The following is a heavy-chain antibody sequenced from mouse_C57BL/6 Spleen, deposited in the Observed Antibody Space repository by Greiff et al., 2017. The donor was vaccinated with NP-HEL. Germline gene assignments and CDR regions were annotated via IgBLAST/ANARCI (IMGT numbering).Heavy chain of an antibody. D-gene: IGHD1-1*01. CDR2: IHPNSGST. J-gene: IGHJ3*01. Sequence: QVQLQQSGAELVKPGASVKLSCKASGYTFTSYWMHWVKQRPGQGLEWIGMIHPNSGSTNYNEKFKSKATLTVDKSSSTAYMQLSSLTSEDSAVYYCARDEKGYTTVAYWGQGTLVTVSA. CDR1: GYTFTSYW. V-gene: IGHV1-64*01. CDR3: ARDEKGYTTVAY.